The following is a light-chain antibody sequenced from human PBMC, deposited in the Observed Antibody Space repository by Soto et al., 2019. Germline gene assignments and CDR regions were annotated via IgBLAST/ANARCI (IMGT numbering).Light chain of an antibody. Sequence: QSVLTQPASVSGSPGQSITISCTGTSSDVGGYNYVSWYQHHPGKAPKLMIFDVSNRPSGGSNRFSGSKSGNTASLTISALQPEDEADYYCSSYTTSNTRQIVFGTGTKVTVL. CDR1: SSDVGGYNY. V-gene: IGLV2-14*03. CDR3: SSYTTSNTRQIV. J-gene: IGLJ1*01. CDR2: DVS.